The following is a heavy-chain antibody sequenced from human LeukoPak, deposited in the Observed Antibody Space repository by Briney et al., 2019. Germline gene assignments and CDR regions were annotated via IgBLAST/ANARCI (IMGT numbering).Heavy chain of an antibody. Sequence: GASVKVSCKASGGTFSSYAISWVRQAPGQGLEWMGGIIPIFGTANYAQKFQGRVTITADGSTSTAYMELSSLRSEDTAVYYCARVGIAVADGFDYWGQGTLVTVSS. CDR2: IIPIFGTA. CDR1: GGTFSSYA. J-gene: IGHJ4*02. V-gene: IGHV1-69*13. CDR3: ARVGIAVADGFDY. D-gene: IGHD6-19*01.